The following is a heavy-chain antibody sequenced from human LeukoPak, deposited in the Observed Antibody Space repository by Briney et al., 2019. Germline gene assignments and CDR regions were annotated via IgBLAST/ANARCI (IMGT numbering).Heavy chain of an antibody. CDR3: AKVDVVVAATHFDY. V-gene: IGHV3-21*01. CDR1: GFTFSSYS. CDR2: IRTSSSYI. J-gene: IGHJ4*02. D-gene: IGHD2-15*01. Sequence: PGGSLRLSCAASGFTFSSYSMNWVRQAPGKGLEWVSSIRTSSSYIYYADSVKGRFTISRDNAKNSLYLQMNSLRAEDTAVYYCAKVDVVVAATHFDYWGQGTLVTVSS.